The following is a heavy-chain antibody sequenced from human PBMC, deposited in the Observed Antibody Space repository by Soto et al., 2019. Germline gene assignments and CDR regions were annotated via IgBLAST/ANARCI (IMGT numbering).Heavy chain of an antibody. CDR3: ARLGGSYAVPHFDY. J-gene: IGHJ4*02. V-gene: IGHV4-59*08. CDR1: GGSLDDYD. D-gene: IGHD1-26*01. Sequence: SETLCLTCSVAGGSLDDYDGTWIRQPPGKGLEWMGYIYYSGTTTNYNPSLKSRVTLSVDTSKNQFSLKLSSVTAADTAVYYCARLGGSYAVPHFDYWGQGTLITVSS. CDR2: IYYSGTT.